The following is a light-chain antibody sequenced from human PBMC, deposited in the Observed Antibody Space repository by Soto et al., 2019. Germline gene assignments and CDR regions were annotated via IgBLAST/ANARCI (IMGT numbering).Light chain of an antibody. CDR1: SGSIGSNS. V-gene: IGLV6-57*04. J-gene: IGLJ7*01. CDR3: QSYDTNTVV. Sequence: NFMLTQPNSVSESPGKTVTISCTRSSGSIGSNSVQWYRQRPGSAPTIVIYQDDQRPSGVPNRFAGSIDRSSNSASLTISGLQTEDEADYYCQSYDTNTVVFGGGTQLTVL. CDR2: QDD.